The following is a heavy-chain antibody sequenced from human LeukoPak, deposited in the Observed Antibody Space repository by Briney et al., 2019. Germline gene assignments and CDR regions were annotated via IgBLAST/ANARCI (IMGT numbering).Heavy chain of an antibody. V-gene: IGHV4-38-2*02. D-gene: IGHD3-22*01. J-gene: IGHJ4*02. CDR3: AREDYYDSSGYYYVDY. CDR1: GYSISSGYY. Sequence: SETLSLTCTVSGYSISSGYYWGWIRQPPGKGLEWIGSIYHSGSTYYNPSLKSRVTISVDTSKNQFSLKLSSVTAADTAVYYCAREDYYDSSGYYYVDYWGQGTLVTVSS. CDR2: IYHSGST.